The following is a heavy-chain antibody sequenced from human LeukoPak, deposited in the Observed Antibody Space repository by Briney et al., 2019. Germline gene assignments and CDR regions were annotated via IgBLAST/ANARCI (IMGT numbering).Heavy chain of an antibody. CDR3: ARTPTNYYYDSSGYYYFDY. CDR2: IYPGDSNT. J-gene: IGHJ4*02. V-gene: IGHV5-51*01. CDR1: GYSFTSYW. Sequence: GESLKISCKGSGYSFTSYWIGWVRQMPGKGLEWMGIIYPGDSNTRYSPSFQGQVTISADKSISTAYLQWSSLKASDTAMYYCARTPTNYYYDSSGYYYFDYWGQGTLVTVSS. D-gene: IGHD3-22*01.